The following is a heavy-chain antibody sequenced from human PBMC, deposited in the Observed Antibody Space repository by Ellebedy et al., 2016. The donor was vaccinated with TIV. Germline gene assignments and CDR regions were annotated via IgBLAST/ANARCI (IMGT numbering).Heavy chain of an antibody. Sequence: GESLKISXAASGFTFSNYSMNWVRQAPGKGLEWVSYISSSSSTIFYADSVKGRFTISRDNAKNSLYLQMDSLRAEDTALYYCTSSTWYSDSWGQGTLVTVSS. CDR1: GFTFSNYS. D-gene: IGHD2-2*01. CDR3: TSSTWYSDS. J-gene: IGHJ4*02. V-gene: IGHV3-48*01. CDR2: ISSSSSTI.